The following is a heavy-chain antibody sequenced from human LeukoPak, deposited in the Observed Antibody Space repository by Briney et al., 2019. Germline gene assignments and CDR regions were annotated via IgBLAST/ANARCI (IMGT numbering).Heavy chain of an antibody. J-gene: IGHJ4*02. D-gene: IGHD3-10*01. Sequence: KPSETLSLTCVVYGGSFSGYYWSWIRQPPGKGLEWIGEINHSGSTNYNPSLKSRVTISVDTSKNQFSLKLSSVTAADTAVYYCARTRPITMVRGVTFDYWGQGTLVTVSS. CDR3: ARTRPITMVRGVTFDY. V-gene: IGHV4-34*01. CDR2: INHSGST. CDR1: GGSFSGYY.